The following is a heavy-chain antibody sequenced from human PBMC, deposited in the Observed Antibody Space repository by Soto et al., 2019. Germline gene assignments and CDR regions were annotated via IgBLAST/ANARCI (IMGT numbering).Heavy chain of an antibody. D-gene: IGHD3-10*02. Sequence: EVQLVESGGGLVQPGGSLRLSCTASGFTFSDYWMSWVRQAPGEGLEWVANMNQDGRERYYVDSVKGRFTISRDKAKNSLYLQVSSLRAEDTAIYYCTRDRRGTMLFWGQGTLVTVSS. CDR2: MNQDGRER. V-gene: IGHV3-7*01. J-gene: IGHJ4*02. CDR1: GFTFSDYW. CDR3: TRDRRGTMLF.